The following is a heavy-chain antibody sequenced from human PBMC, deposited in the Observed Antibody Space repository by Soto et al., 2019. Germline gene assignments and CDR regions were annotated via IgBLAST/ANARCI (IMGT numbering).Heavy chain of an antibody. CDR2: ISYDGSNK. V-gene: IGHV3-30*18. CDR1: GFTFSSYG. CDR3: AKDGHGDYAIYPSRYYYGMDV. D-gene: IGHD4-17*01. Sequence: QVQLVESGGGVVQPGRSLRLSCAASGFTFSSYGMHWVRQAPGKGLEWVAGISYDGSNKYYAGYVKGRFTIARDNSKNTLYLQLNSMGAEDAAVYYCAKDGHGDYAIYPSRYYYGMDVWGHGTTVTVS. J-gene: IGHJ6*02.